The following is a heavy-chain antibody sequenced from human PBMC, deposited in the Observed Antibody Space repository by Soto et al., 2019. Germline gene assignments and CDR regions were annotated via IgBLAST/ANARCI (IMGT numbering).Heavy chain of an antibody. CDR3: AKEAVYGDYGTVAFDI. J-gene: IGHJ3*02. CDR1: GFTFSSYG. CDR2: ISYDGGNK. Sequence: GGSLRLSCAASGFTFSSYGMHWVRQAPGKGLEWVAVISYDGGNKYYADSVKGRFTISRDNSKNTLYLQMNSLRAEDTAVYYCAKEAVYGDYGTVAFDIWGQGTMVTVSS. V-gene: IGHV3-30*18. D-gene: IGHD4-17*01.